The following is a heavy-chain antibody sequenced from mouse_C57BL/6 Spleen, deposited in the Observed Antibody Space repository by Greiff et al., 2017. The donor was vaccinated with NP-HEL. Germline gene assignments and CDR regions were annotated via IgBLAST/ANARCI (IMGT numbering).Heavy chain of an antibody. V-gene: IGHV1-64*01. CDR1: GYTFTSYW. CDR3: ARRGGGTGFDY. Sequence: QVQLQQPGAELVKPGASVKLSCKASGYTFTSYWMHWVKQRPGQGLEWLGMIHPNSGSTNYNEKFKDKATLTVETSSRTAYMQLSSLTSEDSAVYYCARRGGGTGFDYWGQGTTLTVSS. D-gene: IGHD4-1*01. CDR2: IHPNSGST. J-gene: IGHJ2*01.